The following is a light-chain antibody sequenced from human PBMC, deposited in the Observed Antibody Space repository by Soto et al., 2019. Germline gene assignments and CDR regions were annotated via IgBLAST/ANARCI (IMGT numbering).Light chain of an antibody. CDR1: SSDVGNYND. Sequence: QSVLTQPASVSGSPGQSMTISCTGTSSDVGNYNDVSWYQQHPGKAPKLIIFDGSKRASGISDRFSGSKSGNTASLTISGLQAEDEADYYCCSYAGSFRYVFGSGTKVTVL. CDR2: DGS. J-gene: IGLJ1*01. V-gene: IGLV2-23*01. CDR3: CSYAGSFRYV.